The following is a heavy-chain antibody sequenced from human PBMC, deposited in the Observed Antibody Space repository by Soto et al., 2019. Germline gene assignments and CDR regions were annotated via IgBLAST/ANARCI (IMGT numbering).Heavy chain of an antibody. D-gene: IGHD2-15*01. CDR3: AKVRGGGGRWEGYYYGMDV. Sequence: GGSLRLSCAASGFTFSSYAMSWVRQAPGKGLEWVSAISGSGGSTYYADSVKGRFTISRGNSKNTLYLQMNSLRAEDTAVYYCAKVRGGGGRWEGYYYGMDVWGQGTTVTVSS. CDR2: ISGSGGST. CDR1: GFTFSSYA. J-gene: IGHJ6*02. V-gene: IGHV3-23*01.